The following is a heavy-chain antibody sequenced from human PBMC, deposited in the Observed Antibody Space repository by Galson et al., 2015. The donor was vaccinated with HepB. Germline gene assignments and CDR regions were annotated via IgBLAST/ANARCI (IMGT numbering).Heavy chain of an antibody. D-gene: IGHD3-3*01. V-gene: IGHV3-30*18. CDR2: ISYDGSNK. Sequence: SLRLSCAASGFTFSSYGMHWVRQAPGKGLEWVAVISYDGSNKYYADSVKGRFTISRDNSKNTLYLQMNSLRAEDTAVYYCAKDAADFWSGYYRYYYGMDVWGQGTTVTVSS. CDR1: GFTFSSYG. J-gene: IGHJ6*02. CDR3: AKDAADFWSGYYRYYYGMDV.